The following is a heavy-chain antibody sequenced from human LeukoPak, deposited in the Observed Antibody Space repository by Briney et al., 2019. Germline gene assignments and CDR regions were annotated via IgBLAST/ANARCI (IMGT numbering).Heavy chain of an antibody. CDR1: GGSISSSSAY. Sequence: SETLSLTCTVSGGSISSSSAYWGWIRQPPGKGLEWIGSIYYSKNTYYNPSLKSRVTISADTSKNQFSLTLGSVSAPDTAVYYCVSPRGFSYGYFDYWGQGTLVTVSS. V-gene: IGHV4-39*01. CDR2: IYYSKNT. D-gene: IGHD5-18*01. CDR3: VSPRGFSYGYFDY. J-gene: IGHJ4*02.